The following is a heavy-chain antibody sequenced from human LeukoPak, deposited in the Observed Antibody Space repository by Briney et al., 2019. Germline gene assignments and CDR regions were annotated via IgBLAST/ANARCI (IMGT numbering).Heavy chain of an antibody. CDR2: IHTSGST. J-gene: IGHJ4*02. Sequence: SETLSLTCTVSGGSISSYYWSWIRQPAGKGLERIGRIHTSGSTNYNPSLKSRVTMSLDTSKNQFSLKLSSVTAADTAVFYCARDKYIYDSSGYYTFDYWGQGTLVTVSS. D-gene: IGHD3-22*01. V-gene: IGHV4-4*07. CDR1: GGSISSYY. CDR3: ARDKYIYDSSGYYTFDY.